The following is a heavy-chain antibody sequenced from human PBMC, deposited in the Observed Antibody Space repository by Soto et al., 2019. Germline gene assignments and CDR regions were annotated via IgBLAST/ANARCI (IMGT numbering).Heavy chain of an antibody. CDR3: AHIMITWGGVSALDAFDM. J-gene: IGHJ3*02. Sequence: ESGPTLVNPTQTLTLTCSFSGFSLSTSRVGVAWIRQPPGKALEWLAIIYWDDDRRYPPSLKTRLAITKDTSKNQVVLTMTNLDPGDTATYYCAHIMITWGGVSALDAFDMWGQGTMVTV. D-gene: IGHD3-16*01. CDR1: GFSLSTSRVG. V-gene: IGHV2-5*02. CDR2: IYWDDDR.